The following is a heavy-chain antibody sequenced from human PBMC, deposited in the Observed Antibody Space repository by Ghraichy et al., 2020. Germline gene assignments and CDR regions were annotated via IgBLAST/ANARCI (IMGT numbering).Heavy chain of an antibody. CDR2: ISGSGGST. Sequence: GALRLSCAASGFTFSSYAMSWVRQAPGKGLEWVSAISGSGGSTYYADSVKGRFTISRDNSKNTLYLQMNSLRAEDTAVYYCAKDGYYYDSSGYSKNAEYFQHWGQGTLVTVSS. CDR3: AKDGYYYDSSGYSKNAEYFQH. CDR1: GFTFSSYA. J-gene: IGHJ1*01. V-gene: IGHV3-23*01. D-gene: IGHD3-22*01.